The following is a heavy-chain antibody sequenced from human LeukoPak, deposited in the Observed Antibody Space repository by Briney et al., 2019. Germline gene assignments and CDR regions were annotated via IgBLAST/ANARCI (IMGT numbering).Heavy chain of an antibody. CDR1: GGSNSSYY. Sequence: SETLSLTCTVSGGSNSSYYWSWIRQPPGKGLEWIGYIYTSGSTNYNPSLKSRVTISVDTSKNQFSLKLSSVTAADTAVYYCARRGYWSPFDYWGQGTLVTVSS. CDR2: IYTSGST. CDR3: ARRGYWSPFDY. V-gene: IGHV4-4*09. D-gene: IGHD2-8*02. J-gene: IGHJ4*02.